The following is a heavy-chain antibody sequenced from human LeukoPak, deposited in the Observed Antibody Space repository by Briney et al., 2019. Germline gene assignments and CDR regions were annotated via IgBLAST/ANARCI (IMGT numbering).Heavy chain of an antibody. J-gene: IGHJ6*03. V-gene: IGHV4-59*01. CDR3: ARAQYSSGWYGYYYYYMDV. Sequence: SETLSLTCTVSGGSLSSYYWSWVRQPPGKGLGWIGYIYYSGSNNYNPSPKSRATISVDTSKNQFSLKLSSVTAADTAVYYCARAQYSSGWYGYYYYYMDVWGKGTTVTVSS. D-gene: IGHD6-19*01. CDR1: GGSLSSYY. CDR2: IYYSGSN.